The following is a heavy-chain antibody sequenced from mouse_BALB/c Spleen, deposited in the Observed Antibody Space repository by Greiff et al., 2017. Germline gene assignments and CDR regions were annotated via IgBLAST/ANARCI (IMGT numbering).Heavy chain of an antibody. CDR3: ARVYGNYEAMDY. V-gene: IGHV1-18*01. CDR1: GYSFTGYT. J-gene: IGHJ4*01. D-gene: IGHD2-1*01. CDR2: INPYNGGT. Sequence: DVQLQESGAELVKPVASMKISCKASGYSFTGYTMNWVKQSHGKNLEWIGLINPYNGGTSYNQKFKGKATLTVDKSSSTAYMELLSLTSEDSAVYYCARVYGNYEAMDYWGQGTSVTVSS.